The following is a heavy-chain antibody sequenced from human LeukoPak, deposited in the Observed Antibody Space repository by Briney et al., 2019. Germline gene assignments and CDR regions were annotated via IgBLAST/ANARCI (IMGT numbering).Heavy chain of an antibody. V-gene: IGHV3-7*01. CDR2: IKQDGSEK. CDR3: ARSGLYSSSSKGNYYYYMDV. J-gene: IGHJ6*03. D-gene: IGHD6-6*01. Sequence: PGGSLRLSCAASEFTFSSYWMSWVRQAPGKGLEWVASIKQDGSEKYYVDSVKGRVTISRDNAKNSLYLQMNSLRAEDTAVYYCARSGLYSSSSKGNYYYYMDVWGKGTTVTVSS. CDR1: EFTFSSYW.